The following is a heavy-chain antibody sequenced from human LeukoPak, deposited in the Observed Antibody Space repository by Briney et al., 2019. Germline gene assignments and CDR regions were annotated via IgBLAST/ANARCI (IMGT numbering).Heavy chain of an antibody. J-gene: IGHJ3*02. CDR3: AKELRNYYDSSGYYRGDAFDI. CDR1: GFTFSSYA. V-gene: IGHV3-30*18. D-gene: IGHD3-22*01. Sequence: GGSLRLSFAASGFTFSSYAMHWVRQAPGKGLEWVAVISYDGSNKYYADSVKGRFTISRDNSKSTLYLQMNSLRAEDTAVYYCAKELRNYYDSSGYYRGDAFDIWGQGTMVTVSS. CDR2: ISYDGSNK.